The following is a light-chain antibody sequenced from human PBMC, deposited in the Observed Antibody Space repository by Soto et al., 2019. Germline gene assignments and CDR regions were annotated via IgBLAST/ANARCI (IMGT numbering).Light chain of an antibody. CDR2: GAS. Sequence: EIVMTHSPATLSVSPGEIATLSCGASQSVSIKLAWYQQIPGQAPRLLIYGASTRATGIPARFSGSGSGTEFTLTISSLQSEDFAVYYCQQYGNSPWTFGQGTKVDIK. CDR3: QQYGNSPWT. J-gene: IGKJ1*01. V-gene: IGKV3-15*01. CDR1: QSVSIK.